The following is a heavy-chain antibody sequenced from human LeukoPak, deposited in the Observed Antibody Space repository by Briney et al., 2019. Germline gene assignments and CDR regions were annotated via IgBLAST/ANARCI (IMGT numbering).Heavy chain of an antibody. CDR3: ARDRHYGDYLYYFDY. J-gene: IGHJ4*02. CDR2: INPSGGST. Sequence: ASVKVSCKASGYTFTSYYMHWVRQAPGQGLEWMGIINPSGGSTSYAQKFQGRVTMTRDTSTSTVYMELSRLRSEDKAVYYCARDRHYGDYLYYFDYWGQGTLVTVSS. D-gene: IGHD4-17*01. V-gene: IGHV1-46*01. CDR1: GYTFTSYY.